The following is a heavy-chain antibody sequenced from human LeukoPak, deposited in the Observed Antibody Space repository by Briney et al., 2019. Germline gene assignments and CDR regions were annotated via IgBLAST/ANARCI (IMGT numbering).Heavy chain of an antibody. CDR2: INPNSGGT. V-gene: IGHV1-2*02. CDR3: ARDRAYDSSGYYRDY. D-gene: IGHD3-22*01. CDR1: GYTFTGYY. J-gene: IGHJ4*02. Sequence: GASVKVSCKASGYTFTGYYMHWVRQAPGQGLERMGWINPNSGGTNYAQKFQGRVTMTRDTSISTAYMELSRLRSDDTAVYYCARDRAYDSSGYYRDYWGQGTLVSVSS.